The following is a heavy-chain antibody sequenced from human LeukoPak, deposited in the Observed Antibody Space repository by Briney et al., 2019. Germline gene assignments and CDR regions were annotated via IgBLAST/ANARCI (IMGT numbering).Heavy chain of an antibody. D-gene: IGHD6-19*01. V-gene: IGHV4-34*01. Sequence: SETLSLTCAVYGGSFSGYYWSWIRQPPGKGLEWIGYIYYSGSTYYNPSLKSRVTMSVDTSKNQFSLKLSSVTAVDTAVYYCARNAPGYSSGWPVPPYYYGMDVWGKGTTVTVSS. CDR2: IYYSGST. CDR1: GGSFSGYY. CDR3: ARNAPGYSSGWPVPPYYYGMDV. J-gene: IGHJ6*04.